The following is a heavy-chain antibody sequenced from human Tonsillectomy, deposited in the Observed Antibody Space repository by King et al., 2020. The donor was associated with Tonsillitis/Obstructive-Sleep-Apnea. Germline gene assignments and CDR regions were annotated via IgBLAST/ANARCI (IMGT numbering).Heavy chain of an antibody. CDR3: ARVDTALVTAIDY. J-gene: IGHJ4*02. CDR2: IYYSGTT. V-gene: IGHV4-39*01. CDR1: GGSISSSGYY. D-gene: IGHD5-18*01. Sequence: LQLQESGPGLVKPSETLSLTCTVSGGSISSSGYYWGWIRQPPGKGLEWIGTIYYSGTTYYNPSLKSRVTISVDTSKNQFSLKLNSVTAADTAVYHCARVDTALVTAIDYWGQGTLVTVSS.